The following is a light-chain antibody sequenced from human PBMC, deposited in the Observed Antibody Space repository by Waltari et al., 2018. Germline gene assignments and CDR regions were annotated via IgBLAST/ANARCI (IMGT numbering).Light chain of an antibody. Sequence: QSALTQPASVSGSPGQSITISCTGSNSDDGGDDSVSWYQDHQGQAPKLIIYDVNNRPSGVSDRFSGAKSGNTASLTISGLQPEDEANYYCSAQSRNNVVIFGGGTKLTVL. CDR1: NSDDGGDDS. J-gene: IGLJ2*01. V-gene: IGLV2-14*03. CDR2: DVN. CDR3: SAQSRNNVVI.